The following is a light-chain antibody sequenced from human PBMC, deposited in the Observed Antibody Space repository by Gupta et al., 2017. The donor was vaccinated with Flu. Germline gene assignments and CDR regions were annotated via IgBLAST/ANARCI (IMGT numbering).Light chain of an antibody. CDR1: QSISSY. J-gene: IGKJ5*01. V-gene: IGKV1-39*01. CDR2: LAS. CDR3: QQSYSSPIT. Sequence: DIQMTQSPSSLSASVGDRVTITCRASQSISSYLNWYQQKPGKAPKILINLASSLRSGVPSRFSGSGSGRDFTLTINSLQPEDFATYYCQQSYSSPITFGPGTRLQIK.